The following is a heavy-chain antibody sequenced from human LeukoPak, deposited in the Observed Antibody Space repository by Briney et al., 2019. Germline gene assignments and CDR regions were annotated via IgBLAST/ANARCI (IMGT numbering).Heavy chain of an antibody. V-gene: IGHV4-59*01. Sequence: PSETLSLTCTVSGGSISSYYWSWIRQPPGKGLEWIGYIYYSGSTTYNPSLKSRVTISLDTSKNQFSLKLSSVTAADTALYYCARHGDIVVVLAATMDWFDPWGQGTLVTVSS. CDR3: ARHGDIVVVLAATMDWFDP. J-gene: IGHJ5*02. D-gene: IGHD2-15*01. CDR2: IYYSGST. CDR1: GGSISSYY.